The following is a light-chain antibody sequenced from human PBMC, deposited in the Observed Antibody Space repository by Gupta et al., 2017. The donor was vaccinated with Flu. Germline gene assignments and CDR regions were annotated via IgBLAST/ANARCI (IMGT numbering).Light chain of an antibody. J-gene: IGKJ2*01. CDR3: RQSLQTPYT. CDR1: QSLVDSDGSND. CDR2: LGS. Sequence: DIVMTQSPFSLLVTPGEPASIPCRSSQSLVDSDGSNDLDWYLQKPGRSPQLMIYLGSSRASGVPDRFSGSGSGTDYTLKISRVEAEDVGVYYCRQSLQTPYTFGQGTKVEIK. V-gene: IGKV2-28*01.